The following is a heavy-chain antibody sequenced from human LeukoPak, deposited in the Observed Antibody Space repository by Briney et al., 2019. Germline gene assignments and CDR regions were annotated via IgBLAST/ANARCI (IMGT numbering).Heavy chain of an antibody. J-gene: IGHJ4*02. D-gene: IGHD6-19*01. CDR1: GYTFTSYD. CDR3: ARPSVAGPYFDF. CDR2: MNPNSGNT. V-gene: IGHV1-8*01. Sequence: ASVKVSCKASGYTFTSYDINWVRQATGQGLEWMGWMNPNSGNTGYAQKFQGRVTMTRNTSISTAYMELSSLRSEDTAVYYCARPSVAGPYFDFWGQGTLVTVSS.